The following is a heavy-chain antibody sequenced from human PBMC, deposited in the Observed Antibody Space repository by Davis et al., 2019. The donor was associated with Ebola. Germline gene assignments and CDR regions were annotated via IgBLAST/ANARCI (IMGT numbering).Heavy chain of an antibody. CDR1: GFTFSSYS. CDR3: AREIAVAYFDY. Sequence: GESLKISCAASGFTFSSYSMNWVRQAPGKGLEWVAVIWYDGSNKYYADSVKGRFTISRDNSKNTLYLQMNSLRAEDTAVYYCAREIAVAYFDYWGQGTLVTVSS. V-gene: IGHV3-33*08. CDR2: IWYDGSNK. D-gene: IGHD6-19*01. J-gene: IGHJ4*02.